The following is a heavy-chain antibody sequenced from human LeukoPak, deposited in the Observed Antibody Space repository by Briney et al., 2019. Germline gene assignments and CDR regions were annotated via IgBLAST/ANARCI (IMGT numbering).Heavy chain of an antibody. D-gene: IGHD1-14*01. CDR3: ARDSLGAGIPFDY. Sequence: PGGSLRLSCAASGFTFSRYWMNWVRQAPGKGLEWVANIKQDGSEKSYVDSVKGRFTVSRDNAKNSLYLQMNSLRAEDTAVYYCARDSLGAGIPFDYWGQGTLVTVSS. CDR2: IKQDGSEK. CDR1: GFTFSRYW. J-gene: IGHJ4*02. V-gene: IGHV3-7*01.